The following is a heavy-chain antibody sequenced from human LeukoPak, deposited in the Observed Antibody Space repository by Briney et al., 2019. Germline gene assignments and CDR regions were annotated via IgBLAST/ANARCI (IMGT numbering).Heavy chain of an antibody. J-gene: IGHJ4*02. CDR2: IYPGDSDT. D-gene: IGHD3-16*01. Sequence: GASLQISCKGSGSSFTSYWIGWVRQLPGKGLEWMGIIYPGDSDTRYSPSFQGQVTISADKSISTAYLQWSSLKASDTAMYYCARPKDGGVFDYWGQGTLVTVSS. CDR1: GSSFTSYW. CDR3: ARPKDGGVFDY. V-gene: IGHV5-51*01.